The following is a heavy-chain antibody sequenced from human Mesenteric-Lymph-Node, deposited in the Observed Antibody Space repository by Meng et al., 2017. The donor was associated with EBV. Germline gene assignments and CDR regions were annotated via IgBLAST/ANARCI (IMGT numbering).Heavy chain of an antibody. CDR3: ARVLLRGVILL. CDR2: FYYSGTT. Sequence: LPRLGPAPRTPPEPRCASSTASACPLSTSSYYWGWICQPPGQRLEWLGSFYYSGTTSYDPSLKSRLTISEHTSKNQFSLQPISVTAADTAVYSCARVLLRGVILLWAQGTLVTVSS. V-gene: IGHV4-39*07. J-gene: IGHJ4*02. CDR1: ACPLSTSSYY. D-gene: IGHD3-10*01.